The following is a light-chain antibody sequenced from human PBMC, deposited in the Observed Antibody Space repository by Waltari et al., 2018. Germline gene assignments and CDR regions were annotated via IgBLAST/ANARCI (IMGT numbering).Light chain of an antibody. CDR1: HSLLHSNGYNY. CDR3: MQALQTLLT. V-gene: IGKV2-28*01. Sequence: DLVMTQSPLSLPVTPGEPASISCRSSHSLLHSNGYNYLDWYLQKPGQAPQLLIYLGSNRDTGVPDRFSGSGSGTDFTLKISRVEAEDVGVYYCMQALQTLLTFGGGTKVEIK. J-gene: IGKJ4*01. CDR2: LGS.